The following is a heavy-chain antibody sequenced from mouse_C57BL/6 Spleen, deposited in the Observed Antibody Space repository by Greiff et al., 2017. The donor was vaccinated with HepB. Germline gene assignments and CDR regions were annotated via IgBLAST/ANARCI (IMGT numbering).Heavy chain of an antibody. CDR1: GFTFSSYT. V-gene: IGHV5-9*01. J-gene: IGHJ2*01. D-gene: IGHD2-12*01. Sequence: EVKLMESGGGLVKPGGSLKLSCAASGFTFSSYTMSWVRQTPEKRLEWVATISGGGGNTYYPDSVKGRFTVSRDNAKNTLYLQMSSLRSEDTALYYCARGALRRDYFDYWGQGTTLTVSS. CDR3: ARGALRRDYFDY. CDR2: ISGGGGNT.